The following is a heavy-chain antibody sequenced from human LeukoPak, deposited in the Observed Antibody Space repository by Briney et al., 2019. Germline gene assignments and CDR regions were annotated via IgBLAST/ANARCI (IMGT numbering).Heavy chain of an antibody. CDR2: IFSGGTT. J-gene: IGHJ4*02. Sequence: QAGGSLRLSCAASGFTVSSNYMSWVRQAPGKGLEWVSVIFSGGTTYYADSVKGRFTISRHNSENTLYLQMNSLRGEDTAVYYCARGMTTGDWGQGTLVTVSS. V-gene: IGHV3-53*04. CDR1: GFTVSSNY. CDR3: ARGMTTGD. D-gene: IGHD4-17*01.